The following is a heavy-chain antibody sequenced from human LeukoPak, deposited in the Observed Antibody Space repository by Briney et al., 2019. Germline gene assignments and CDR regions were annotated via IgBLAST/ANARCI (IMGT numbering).Heavy chain of an antibody. V-gene: IGHV4-38-2*01. CDR1: GYSISSGYY. J-gene: IGHJ1*01. CDR2: IYHSGST. CDR3: XXXVXHYIVVVPXAXXWXXXX. D-gene: IGHD2-2*01. Sequence: PSETLSLTCAVSGYSISSGYYWGWIRQPPGKGLEWIGSIYHSGSTYYNPSLKSRVTISVDTSKNQFSLKLSSVTAADTAVYYCXXXVXHYIVVVPXAXXWXXXXWGQGTXVTVSS.